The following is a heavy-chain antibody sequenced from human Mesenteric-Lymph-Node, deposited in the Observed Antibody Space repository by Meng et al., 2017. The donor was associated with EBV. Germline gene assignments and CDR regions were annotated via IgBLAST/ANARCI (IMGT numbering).Heavy chain of an antibody. CDR1: GGSISSNNW. Sequence: QLHESATGLVKLSGTLSLTCVVSGGSISSNNWLTWVRQSPGKGLEWIGEIYHSGSTNYTQSLKSRVTTSVDKSKNQFSLKLTSVTAADTAVYYCARGGIRGTRVTTSGVWNFDLWGRGTLVTSPQ. CDR3: ARGGIRGTRVTTSGVWNFDL. CDR2: IYHSGST. V-gene: IGHV4-4*02. D-gene: IGHD4-17*01. J-gene: IGHJ2*01.